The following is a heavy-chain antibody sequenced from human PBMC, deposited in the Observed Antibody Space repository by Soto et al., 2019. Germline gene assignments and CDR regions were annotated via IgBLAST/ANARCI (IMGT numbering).Heavy chain of an antibody. Sequence: EVQLLESGGGLVQPGGSLRLSCAASGFTFSSYAMSWVRQAPGKGLEWVSDISGSGGSTYYADSVRGRFTISRDNSKNTLYLQMNSLRAEDTAVYYCAKYSGSWYGGYYFDDWGQGTLVTVSS. CDR3: AKYSGSWYGGYYFDD. CDR2: ISGSGGST. V-gene: IGHV3-23*01. CDR1: GFTFSSYA. D-gene: IGHD6-13*01. J-gene: IGHJ4*02.